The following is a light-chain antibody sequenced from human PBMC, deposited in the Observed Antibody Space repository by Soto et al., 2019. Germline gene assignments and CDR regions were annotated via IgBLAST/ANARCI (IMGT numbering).Light chain of an antibody. CDR1: STDVGGYNY. CDR2: EVT. Sequence: QSALAQPSSVSGSPGQSITISCTGTSTDVGGYNYVSWYQHHSGKAPKLLIYEVTNRPSGISDRFSGSKSVNTASLTISGLQPEDESDYYCGSYSSNDTPFVFGTGTKLTVL. J-gene: IGLJ1*01. CDR3: GSYSSNDTPFV. V-gene: IGLV2-14*01.